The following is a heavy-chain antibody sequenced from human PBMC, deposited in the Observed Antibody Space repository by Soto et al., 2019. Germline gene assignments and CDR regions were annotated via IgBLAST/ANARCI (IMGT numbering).Heavy chain of an antibody. CDR3: ASALTYYDFWSGFGGYYYYMDV. V-gene: IGHV1-8*01. J-gene: IGHJ6*03. Sequence: ASVKVSCKASGYTFTSYDINWVRQATGQGLEWMGWMNPNSGNTGYAQKFQGRVTMTRNTSISTAYMELSSLRSEDTAVYYCASALTYYDFWSGFGGYYYYMDVWGKGTTVTVSS. D-gene: IGHD3-3*01. CDR2: MNPNSGNT. CDR1: GYTFTSYD.